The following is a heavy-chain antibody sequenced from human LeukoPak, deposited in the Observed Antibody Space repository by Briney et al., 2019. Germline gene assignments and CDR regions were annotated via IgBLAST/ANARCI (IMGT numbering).Heavy chain of an antibody. J-gene: IGHJ4*02. CDR3: ARDGDYGEPLDY. V-gene: IGHV3-21*01. CDR1: GFSFSSYS. D-gene: IGHD4-17*01. CDR2: ISASSLYI. Sequence: GGSLRLSCAASGFSFSSYSMNWVRQAPGKGLEWVSSISASSLYIHYADSMKGRVTISRDNAKNSLYLQMNSLRAEETAVYYCARDGDYGEPLDYWGQGIQVTVSS.